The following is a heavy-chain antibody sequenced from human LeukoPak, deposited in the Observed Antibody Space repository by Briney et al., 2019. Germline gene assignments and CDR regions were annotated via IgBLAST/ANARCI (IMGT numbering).Heavy chain of an antibody. Sequence: PGGSLRLSCAASGFTFSSYAMHWVRQAPGKGLEWVAVISYDGSNKYYADSVKGRFTISRDNSKNTLYLQMNSLRAEDTAVYYCARDSEIVVVPAASGTYYYGMDVWGQGTTVSVSS. V-gene: IGHV3-30-3*01. J-gene: IGHJ6*02. CDR2: ISYDGSNK. CDR1: GFTFSSYA. D-gene: IGHD2-2*01. CDR3: ARDSEIVVVPAASGTYYYGMDV.